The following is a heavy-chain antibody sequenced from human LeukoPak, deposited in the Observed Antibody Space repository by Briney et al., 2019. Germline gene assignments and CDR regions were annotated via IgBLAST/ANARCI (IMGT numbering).Heavy chain of an antibody. CDR1: GYSFTSYW. Sequence: GESLKISCKGSGYSFTSYWIGWVRQMPGKGLEWMGIIYPGDSDTIYSPSFRGQVTISADNSINTAYLQWISLKASDTAIYYCARSDNFGSYFDYWGQGTLVTVSS. CDR3: ARSDNFGSYFDY. CDR2: IYPGDSDT. J-gene: IGHJ4*02. D-gene: IGHD3-10*01. V-gene: IGHV5-51*01.